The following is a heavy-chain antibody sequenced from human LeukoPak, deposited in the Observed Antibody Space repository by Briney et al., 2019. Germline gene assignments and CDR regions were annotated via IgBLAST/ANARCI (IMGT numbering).Heavy chain of an antibody. CDR2: IYPGDSDT. Sequence: RGESLKISCKGSGYSFPNKWIGWVRQMPGKGLEWIGIIYPGDSDTRFGPSFQGQVTISADKSINTAYLQWSTLKASDTAMYYCARLSGSVMTSVIIPRLDYWGQGTLVIVSS. J-gene: IGHJ4*02. D-gene: IGHD4-11*01. V-gene: IGHV5-51*01. CDR1: GYSFPNKW. CDR3: ARLSGSVMTSVIIPRLDY.